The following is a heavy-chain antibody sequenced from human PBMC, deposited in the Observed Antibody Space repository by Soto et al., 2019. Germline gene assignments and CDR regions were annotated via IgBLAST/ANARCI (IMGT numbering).Heavy chain of an antibody. CDR2: IYYSRST. J-gene: IGHJ4*02. Sequence: PSETLSLTCTVSGGSISSYYWSWIRQPPGKGLEWIGYIYYSRSTNYNPSLKSRVTISVDTSKNQFSLKLSSVTAADTAVYYCARGGYSSSWPSHYYFDYWGQGTLVTVSS. V-gene: IGHV4-59*01. CDR3: ARGGYSSSWPSHYYFDY. CDR1: GGSISSYY. D-gene: IGHD6-13*01.